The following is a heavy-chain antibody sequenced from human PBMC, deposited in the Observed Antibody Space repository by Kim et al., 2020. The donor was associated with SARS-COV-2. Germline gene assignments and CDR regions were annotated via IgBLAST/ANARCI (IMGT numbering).Heavy chain of an antibody. V-gene: IGHV6-1*01. CDR3: ARDAWLRTKIYYYYYGMDV. CDR2: TYYRSKWYN. CDR1: GDSVSSNSAA. J-gene: IGHJ6*02. Sequence: SQTLSLTCAISGDSVSSNSAAWNWIRQSPSRGLEWLGRTYYRSKWYNDYAVSVKSRITINPDTSKNQFSLQLNSVTPEDTAVYYCARDAWLRTKIYYYYYGMDVWGQGTTVTVSS. D-gene: IGHD5-12*01.